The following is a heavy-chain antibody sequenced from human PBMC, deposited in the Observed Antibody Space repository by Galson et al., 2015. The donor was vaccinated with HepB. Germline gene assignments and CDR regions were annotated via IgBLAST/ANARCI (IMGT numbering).Heavy chain of an antibody. CDR3: ARVIAGVSSSWYGWDYYYGMDV. D-gene: IGHD6-13*01. CDR2: IWFDGSNT. J-gene: IGHJ6*02. V-gene: IGHV3-33*01. CDR1: GFTFSSYG. Sequence: SLRLSCAASGFTFSSYGMHWVRQAPGKGLEWVAVIWFDGSNTYYADSVEGRFTISRDNSKNTLYLQMNSLRAEDTAVYYCARVIAGVSSSWYGWDYYYGMDVWGQGTLVTVSS.